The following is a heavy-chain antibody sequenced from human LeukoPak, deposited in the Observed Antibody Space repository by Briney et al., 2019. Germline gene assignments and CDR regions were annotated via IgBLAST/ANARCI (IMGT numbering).Heavy chain of an antibody. CDR3: ARDSSYSSSLYYFEY. Sequence: ASVKVSCKASGYTFTGYYMHWVRQAPGQGLEWMGWINPRSGGTNYAQTFQGRVTMTRDTSISTVYMEVSRLRSDDTAVYYCARDSSYSSSLYYFEYWGQGTLVTVSS. CDR2: INPRSGGT. D-gene: IGHD6-6*01. J-gene: IGHJ4*02. CDR1: GYTFTGYY. V-gene: IGHV1-2*02.